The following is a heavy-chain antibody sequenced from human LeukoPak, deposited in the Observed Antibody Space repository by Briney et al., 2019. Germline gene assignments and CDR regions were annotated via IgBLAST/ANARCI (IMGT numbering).Heavy chain of an antibody. J-gene: IGHJ4*02. CDR2: IHPEGNEK. Sequence: GSLRLSCAMSGFSFSNFWMSWVRQAPGRGLEWAANIHPEGNEKYHVESVKGRFTISRDNPKSSLFLQMNGLRVEDTAVYYCARGDAFSGDHWGQGTLVTVSS. V-gene: IGHV3-7*04. CDR1: GFSFSNFW. CDR3: ARGDAFSGDH.